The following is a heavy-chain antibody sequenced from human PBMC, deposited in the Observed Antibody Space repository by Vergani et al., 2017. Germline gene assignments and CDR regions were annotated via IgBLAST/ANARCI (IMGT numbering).Heavy chain of an antibody. D-gene: IGHD6-19*01. J-gene: IGHJ6*02. V-gene: IGHV4-30-2*01. CDR2: IYHRGST. CDR1: GGSISSGGYS. Sequence: QLQLQESGSGLVKPSQTLSLTCAVSGGSISSGGYSWSWIRQPPGKGLEWIGYIYHRGSTYYNPSLKSRVTISVDRSKNQFSLKLSSVTAADTAVYYCARGHRPDSSGWSGRYYYYYGMDVWGQGTTVTVSS. CDR3: ARGHRPDSSGWSGRYYYYYGMDV.